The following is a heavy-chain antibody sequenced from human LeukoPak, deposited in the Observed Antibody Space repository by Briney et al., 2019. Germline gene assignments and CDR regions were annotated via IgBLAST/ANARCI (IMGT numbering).Heavy chain of an antibody. CDR3: ARVAADDYGDYALDY. D-gene: IGHD4-17*01. V-gene: IGHV3-23*01. CDR1: GFMFNRHA. CDR2: VSGAATTT. J-gene: IGHJ4*02. Sequence: GSLRLSCVASGFMFNRHAMTWVRQAPGKGLEWVSDVSGAATTTRYAGSVKGRSTISRDNSKNTIYLQMDSLRAEDTAIYYCARVAADDYGDYALDYWGQGILVAVSS.